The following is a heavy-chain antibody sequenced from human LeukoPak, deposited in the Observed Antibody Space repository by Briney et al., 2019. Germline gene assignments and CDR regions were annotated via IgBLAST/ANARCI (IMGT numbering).Heavy chain of an antibody. CDR2: IHYSGST. V-gene: IGHV4-59*01. J-gene: IGHJ6*03. Sequence: SETLSLTCTVSGGSISSYYWSWIRQPPGKGLEWIGYIHYSGSTNYNPSLKSRVTISVDTSKNQFSLRLSSVTAADTAVYYCARLTYYYGSGSYYPYYYMDVWGKGTTVTISS. CDR3: ARLTYYYGSGSYYPYYYMDV. CDR1: GGSISSYY. D-gene: IGHD3-10*01.